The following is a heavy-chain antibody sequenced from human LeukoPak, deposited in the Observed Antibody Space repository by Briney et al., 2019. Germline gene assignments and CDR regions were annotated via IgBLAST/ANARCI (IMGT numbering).Heavy chain of an antibody. CDR2: ISSSGSTI. V-gene: IGHV3-11*01. Sequence: PGGSLRLSCAASGFTFSDYYMSWIRQAPGKGLEWVSYISSSGSTIYYADSVKDRFTISRDNAKNSLYLQMNSLRAEDTAVYYCASIGYCSGGSCYGTGAFDYWGQGTLVTVSS. D-gene: IGHD2-15*01. J-gene: IGHJ4*02. CDR3: ASIGYCSGGSCYGTGAFDY. CDR1: GFTFSDYY.